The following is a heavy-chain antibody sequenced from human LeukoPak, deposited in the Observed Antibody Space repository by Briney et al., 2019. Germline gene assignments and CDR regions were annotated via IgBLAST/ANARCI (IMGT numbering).Heavy chain of an antibody. CDR1: GFTFSSYS. J-gene: IGHJ4*02. D-gene: IGHD6-19*01. CDR3: ARASGVAAVDY. V-gene: IGHV3-21*01. CDR2: ISSSSYI. Sequence: GGSLRLSCAASGFTFSSYSMNWVRQAPGKGLEWVSSISSSSYIYYADSVKGRFTISRDNAKNSLYLQMNSLRAEDTAVYYCARASGVAAVDYWGQGTLVTVSS.